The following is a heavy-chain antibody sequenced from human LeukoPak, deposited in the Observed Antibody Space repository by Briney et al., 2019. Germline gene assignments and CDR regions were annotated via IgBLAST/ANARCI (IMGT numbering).Heavy chain of an antibody. CDR1: GGSISGHY. CDR3: ARIYSSSWYLYFDY. V-gene: IGHV4-59*11. D-gene: IGHD6-13*01. J-gene: IGHJ4*02. CDR2: IHYSGST. Sequence: SETLSLTCTVSGGSISGHYWSWIRQPPGKGLEWIGYIHYSGSTNYNASLTSRVTLSVDTSKNQFSLKLSSVTAADTAVYYCARIYSSSWYLYFDYWGQGTLVTVSS.